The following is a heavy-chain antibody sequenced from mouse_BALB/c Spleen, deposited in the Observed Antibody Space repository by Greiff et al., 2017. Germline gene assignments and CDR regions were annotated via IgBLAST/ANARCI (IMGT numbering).Heavy chain of an antibody. Sequence: QVQLKQPGAELVKPGASVKLSCKASGYTFTSYWMHWVKQRPGQGLEWIGEINPSNGRTNYNEKFKSKATLTVDKSSSTAYMQLSSLTSEDSAVYYCARKGDYYGPFDYWGQGTTLTVSS. J-gene: IGHJ2*01. CDR2: INPSNGRT. CDR3: ARKGDYYGPFDY. V-gene: IGHV1S81*02. D-gene: IGHD2-1*01. CDR1: GYTFTSYW.